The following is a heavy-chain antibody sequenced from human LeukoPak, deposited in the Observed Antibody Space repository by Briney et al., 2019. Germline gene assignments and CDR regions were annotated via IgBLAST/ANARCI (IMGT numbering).Heavy chain of an antibody. CDR1: GFTLSSDA. D-gene: IGHD3-10*01. CDR3: KVRYVY. Sequence: GGSLRLSCAASGFTLSSDAMHWVRQAPGKGLEWVAVISYDGSNKYYADSVKGRFTISRDNSKNTLYLQMNSLRAEDTAVYYCKVRYVYWGQGTLVTVSS. J-gene: IGHJ4*02. CDR2: ISYDGSNK. V-gene: IGHV3-30-3*01.